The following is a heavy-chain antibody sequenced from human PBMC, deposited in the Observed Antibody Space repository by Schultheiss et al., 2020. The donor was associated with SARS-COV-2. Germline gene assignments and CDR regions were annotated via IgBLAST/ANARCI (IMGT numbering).Heavy chain of an antibody. CDR1: GFTFINYA. J-gene: IGHJ3*02. CDR3: TTDLSCSGGSCYDAFDI. D-gene: IGHD2-15*01. Sequence: GGSLRLSCAASGFTFINYAMSWVRQAPGKGLEWVSAISASGVSTYYADSVKGRFTISRDNARNSLYLQMNSLRDEDTAVYYCTTDLSCSGGSCYDAFDIWGQGTMVTVSS. CDR2: ISASGVST. V-gene: IGHV3-23*01.